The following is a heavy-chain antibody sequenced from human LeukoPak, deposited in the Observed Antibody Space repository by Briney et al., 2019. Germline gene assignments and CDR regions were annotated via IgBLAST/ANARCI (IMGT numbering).Heavy chain of an antibody. J-gene: IGHJ4*02. CDR2: IKQDGSEK. D-gene: IGHD1-20*01. Sequence: GGSLRLSCAASGFTFSSYWMSWVRQAPGKGLEWVANIKQDGSEKYYVDSVKGRFTISRDNAKNSLYLQKNSLRAEDTAVYYCARDRYYNWNDDDYWGQGTLVTVSS. V-gene: IGHV3-7*01. CDR1: GFTFSSYW. CDR3: ARDRYYNWNDDDY.